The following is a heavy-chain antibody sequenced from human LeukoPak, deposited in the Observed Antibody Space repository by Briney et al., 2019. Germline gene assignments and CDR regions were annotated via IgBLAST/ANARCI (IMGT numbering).Heavy chain of an antibody. Sequence: GGSLRLSCAASGFTFSSYSMNWVRQAPGKGLEWVSSISSSSSYIYYADSVKGRFTISRDNSKNTPYLQMNSLRAEDTAVYYCAKDAKKYSSAWYEDYWGQGTLVTVSS. J-gene: IGHJ4*02. CDR1: GFTFSSYS. CDR3: AKDAKKYSSAWYEDY. D-gene: IGHD6-19*01. V-gene: IGHV3-21*01. CDR2: ISSSSSYI.